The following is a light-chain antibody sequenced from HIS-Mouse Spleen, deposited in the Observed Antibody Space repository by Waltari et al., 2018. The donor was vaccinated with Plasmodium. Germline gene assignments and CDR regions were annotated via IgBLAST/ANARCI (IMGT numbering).Light chain of an antibody. CDR2: EDR. V-gene: IGLV3-10*01. CDR1: ALPKKY. CDR3: YSTDSSGNHRV. Sequence: SYELTQPPSLSVYPGQTARITCPGDALPKKYAYWYQQNSGQAPVLVIYEDRKRPSGIPERFSGASSGTMATLTISGAQVEDEADYYCYSTDSSGNHRVFGGGTKLTVL. J-gene: IGLJ3*02.